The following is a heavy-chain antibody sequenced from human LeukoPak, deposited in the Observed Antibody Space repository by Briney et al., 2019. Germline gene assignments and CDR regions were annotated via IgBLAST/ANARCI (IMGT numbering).Heavy chain of an antibody. J-gene: IGHJ4*02. Sequence: SETLSLTCTVSGGSISSSSYYWGWIRQPPGKGLEWIGSIYYSGSTYYNPSLKSRVTISVDTSKNQFSLKLSSVTAADTAVYYCARYSNGVVPAAAYFDYWGQGTLVTVPS. CDR1: GGSISSSSYY. CDR2: IYYSGST. CDR3: ARYSNGVVPAAAYFDY. D-gene: IGHD2-2*01. V-gene: IGHV4-39*07.